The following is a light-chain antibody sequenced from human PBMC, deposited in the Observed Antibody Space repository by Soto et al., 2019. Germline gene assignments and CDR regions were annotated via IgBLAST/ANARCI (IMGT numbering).Light chain of an antibody. CDR2: EVS. V-gene: IGLV2-14*01. Sequence: QSALTQPASVSGSPGQSITISCTGTSSDVGGYNYVSWFQQHPGKAPKLMIYEVSNRPSGVSNRFSGSKSGNTASLTISGLQAEDEADYFCSSYTTSDTLVFGGGTKLTV. CDR1: SSDVGGYNY. J-gene: IGLJ2*01. CDR3: SSYTTSDTLV.